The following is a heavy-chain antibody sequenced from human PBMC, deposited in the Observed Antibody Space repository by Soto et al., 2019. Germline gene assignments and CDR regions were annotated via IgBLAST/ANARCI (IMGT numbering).Heavy chain of an antibody. CDR3: VRDTGRSWASVRFDA. Sequence: QVQLVQSGAELKKPGASVKVSCKASGYTFTASYIHWVRQAPGQGLEWMGWINPDSGITNYARKFQGRVTLTGDTSISTAYMELNTLKSDDSALYYCVRDTGRSWASVRFDAWGQGTLVTVSS. CDR1: GYTFTASY. V-gene: IGHV1-2*02. J-gene: IGHJ4*02. D-gene: IGHD1-1*01. CDR2: INPDSGIT.